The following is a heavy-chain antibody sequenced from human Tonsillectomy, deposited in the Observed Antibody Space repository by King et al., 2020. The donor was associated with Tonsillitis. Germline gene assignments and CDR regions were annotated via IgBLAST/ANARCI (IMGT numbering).Heavy chain of an antibody. J-gene: IGHJ4*02. CDR2: IDPSDSYT. V-gene: IGHV5-10-1*03. CDR3: ARHPAYFYDSSTYCLDY. D-gene: IGHD3-22*01. Sequence: VQLVQSGAEAKKPGESLRISCKGSGYTFTNDWISWVRQMPGRGLEWMGRIDPSDSYTNYSPSFQGHVTISADKSISTAYLQWSSLKASDTAMYYCARHPAYFYDSSTYCLDYCGQGTLVTVSS. CDR1: GYTFTNDW.